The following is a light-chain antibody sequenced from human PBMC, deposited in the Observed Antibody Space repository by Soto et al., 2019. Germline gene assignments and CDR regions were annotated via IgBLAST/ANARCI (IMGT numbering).Light chain of an antibody. Sequence: QSVLTQPASETASPGQSITISCTGTSSDIGGHNYVSWYQQHPGKAPKLLIHDVSNRPSGVSNRFSGSKSGNTASLTISGLQAEDEAEYFCSSYASGSTFYVFGTGTKVTVL. J-gene: IGLJ1*01. V-gene: IGLV2-14*01. CDR1: SSDIGGHNY. CDR2: DVS. CDR3: SSYASGSTFYV.